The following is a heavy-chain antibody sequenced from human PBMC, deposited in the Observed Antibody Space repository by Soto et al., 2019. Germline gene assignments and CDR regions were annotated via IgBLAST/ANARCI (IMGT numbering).Heavy chain of an antibody. V-gene: IGHV3-21*06. J-gene: IGHJ4*02. CDR1: GFRFNSYS. D-gene: IGHD1-26*01. CDR3: VGENEMAGATSAFEY. CDR2: IDARSNYI. Sequence: LRLSCEASGFRFNSYSMNWVRQAPQKGLEWVSLIDARSNYIYYADSVKGRFTISRDNARNSLYLQMDSLRVEDTAVYYCVGENEMAGATSAFEYWGQGTPVTVSS.